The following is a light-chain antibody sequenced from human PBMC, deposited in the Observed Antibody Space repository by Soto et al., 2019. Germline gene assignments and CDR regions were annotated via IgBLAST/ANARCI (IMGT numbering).Light chain of an antibody. Sequence: EIVMTQSPATLSFSPADRATLSCRASQFLSSNYLSWYQQKPGQAPRLLIYGASTRATSIPDRFSGSGSETNFTLTISSRQPEDFSVYYCQQDYNLPWTFGHGTKVGI. CDR2: GAS. CDR1: QFLSSNY. CDR3: QQDYNLPWT. V-gene: IGKV3D-7*01. J-gene: IGKJ1*01.